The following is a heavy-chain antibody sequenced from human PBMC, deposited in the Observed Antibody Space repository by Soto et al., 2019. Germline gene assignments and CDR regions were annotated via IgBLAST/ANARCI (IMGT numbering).Heavy chain of an antibody. Sequence: EVQLVESGEGLVKPGGSLRLSCAASGFSFNKASMNWVRQAPGKGLEWVGRIKGNTDGGTTAYAAPVKGRFTISRDDSKNTVFLQTSSPKTEDTAVYYCTTGGVLVEGDDYWGQGTLVIVSA. D-gene: IGHD2-8*02. J-gene: IGHJ4*02. CDR2: IKGNTDGGTT. V-gene: IGHV3-15*07. CDR1: GFSFNKAS. CDR3: TTGGVLVEGDDY.